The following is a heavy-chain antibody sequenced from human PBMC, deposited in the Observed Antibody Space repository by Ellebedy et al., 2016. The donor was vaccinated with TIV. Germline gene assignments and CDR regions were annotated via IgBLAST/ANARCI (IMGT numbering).Heavy chain of an antibody. J-gene: IGHJ4*02. CDR1: GYSITSGYY. D-gene: IGHD3-16*01. CDR3: ARDRGYFDY. CDR2: IYQTGST. Sequence: MPSETLSLTCTVSGYSITSGYYWGWIRQPPGKGPAWIGIIYQTGSTYYNPSLKSRVTISVDTSKNQFSLKVNSVTAADTAMYYCARDRGYFDYWGQGTLVTVSS. V-gene: IGHV4-38-2*02.